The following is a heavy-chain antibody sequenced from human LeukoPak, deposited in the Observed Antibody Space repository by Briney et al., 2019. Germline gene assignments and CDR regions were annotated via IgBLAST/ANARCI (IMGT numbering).Heavy chain of an antibody. CDR1: GFTFGNYA. CDR2: ISSNGGST. Sequence: GGSLRLSCAASGFTFGNYAMHWVRQAPGKGLEYVSAISSNGGSTYYANSVKGRFTISRDNSKNTLYLQMGSLRAEDMAVYYCARDSSTTNYYYGMDVWGQGTTVTVSS. J-gene: IGHJ6*02. CDR3: ARDSSTTNYYYGMDV. D-gene: IGHD2-2*01. V-gene: IGHV3-64*01.